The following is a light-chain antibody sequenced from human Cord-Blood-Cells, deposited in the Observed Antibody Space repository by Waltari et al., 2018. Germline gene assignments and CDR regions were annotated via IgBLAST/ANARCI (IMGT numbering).Light chain of an antibody. CDR2: EGS. CDR3: CSYAGSSTWV. J-gene: IGLJ3*02. CDR1: SSDVGSYNL. Sequence: QSALTQPASVSGSPGQSITISCTGTSSDVGSYNLVSWYQQHPGKAPKLMIYEGSKRPSGVSNHLSGSKSGNMASLTISGLQAEDEADYYCCSYAGSSTWVFGGGTKLTVL. V-gene: IGLV2-23*01.